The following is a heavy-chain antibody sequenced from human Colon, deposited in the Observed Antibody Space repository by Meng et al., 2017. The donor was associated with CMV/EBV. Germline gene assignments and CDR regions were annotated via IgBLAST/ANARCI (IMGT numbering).Heavy chain of an antibody. CDR3: ARGVLNFFDY. J-gene: IGHJ4*02. V-gene: IGHV4-39*07. CDR2: IYNSGST. Sequence: LDVGSSGPGLVKPSEPLSLTCSVSGGSFTTNSYFWAWIRQPPGKGLEYIGSIYNSGSTYYNASLKSRVTMSVDTSKNQFSLKLSSVTAADTAKYYCARGVLNFFDYWGQGTLVTVSS. D-gene: IGHD3-10*01. CDR1: GGSFTTNSYF.